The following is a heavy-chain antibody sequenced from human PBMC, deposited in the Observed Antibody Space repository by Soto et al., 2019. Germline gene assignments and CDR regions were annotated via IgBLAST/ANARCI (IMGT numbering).Heavy chain of an antibody. CDR2: ISSNASHI. J-gene: IGHJ5*02. CDR3: ARGYTGYCSGGTCYWFDP. Sequence: VQLVESGGGLVKPGGSLRLSCAASGFSFSSYSMNWVRQAPGKGLEWVSSISSNASHINYADSVKGRCTISRDNAKKSLYLQMNSLRAEDTAVYYCARGYTGYCSGGTCYWFDPWGQGTLVTVSS. D-gene: IGHD2-15*01. CDR1: GFSFSSYS. V-gene: IGHV3-21*01.